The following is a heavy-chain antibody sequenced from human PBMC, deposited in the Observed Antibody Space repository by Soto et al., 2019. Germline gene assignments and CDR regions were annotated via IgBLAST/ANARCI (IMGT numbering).Heavy chain of an antibody. J-gene: IGHJ6*02. CDR3: ARIRGKGYDFWSGYYYYYGMDV. CDR1: GFTFSSYW. D-gene: IGHD3-3*01. Sequence: PGGSLRLSCAASGFTFSSYWMIWVRQAPGKGLEWVANIKQDGSEKYYVDSVKGRFTISRDNAKNSLYLQMNSLRAEDTAVYYCARIRGKGYDFWSGYYYYYGMDVWGQGTTVTVSS. CDR2: IKQDGSEK. V-gene: IGHV3-7*03.